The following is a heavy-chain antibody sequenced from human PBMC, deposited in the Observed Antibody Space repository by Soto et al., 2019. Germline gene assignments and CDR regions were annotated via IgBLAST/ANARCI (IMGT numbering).Heavy chain of an antibody. CDR2: ISGSGGHT. J-gene: IGHJ5*02. CDR1: GFSFFSYA. CDR3: AKIEMGWFAH. Sequence: LRLSCTGSGFSFFSYAMSWVRQAPGKGLEWVSTISGSGGHTYYADSVKGRLVVSRDNDKNTVYLHISSLTGEDTAVYFCAKIEMGWFAHWGQGTQVTVSS. V-gene: IGHV3-23*01. D-gene: IGHD2-8*01.